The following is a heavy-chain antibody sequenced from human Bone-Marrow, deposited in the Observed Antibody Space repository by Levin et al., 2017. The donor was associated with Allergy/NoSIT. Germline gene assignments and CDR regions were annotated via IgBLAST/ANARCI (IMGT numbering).Heavy chain of an antibody. CDR2: ISSSGNAV. D-gene: IGHD6-19*01. CDR1: GFYFGSYS. V-gene: IGHV3-48*02. Sequence: GASVKVSCAASGFYFGSYSMNWVRQVPGKGLTWIAYISSSGNAVYYADSVKGRFTVSRDNAKSSLSLQMDSLRDEDSAVYYCARAIAVAGPFDYWGQGILVTVSS. J-gene: IGHJ4*02. CDR3: ARAIAVAGPFDY.